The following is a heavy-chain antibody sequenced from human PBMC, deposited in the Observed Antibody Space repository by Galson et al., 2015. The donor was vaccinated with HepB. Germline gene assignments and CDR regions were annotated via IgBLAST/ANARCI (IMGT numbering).Heavy chain of an antibody. CDR1: GGTFSSYA. V-gene: IGHV1-69*13. CDR3: ARDQCSGGSCYSDY. D-gene: IGHD2-15*01. Sequence: SVKVSCKASGGTFSSYAISWVRQAPGQGLEWMGGIIPIFGIANYAQKFQGRVTITADESTSTAYMELSSLRSEDTAVYYCARDQCSGGSCYSDYWGQGTLVTVSS. CDR2: IIPIFGIA. J-gene: IGHJ4*02.